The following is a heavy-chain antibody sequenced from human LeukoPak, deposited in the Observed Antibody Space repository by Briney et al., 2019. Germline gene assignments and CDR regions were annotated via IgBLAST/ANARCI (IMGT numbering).Heavy chain of an antibody. J-gene: IGHJ4*02. D-gene: IGHD3-10*01. CDR3: ARAGFYYASEHDY. CDR1: GGSFSGYY. V-gene: IGHV4-34*01. Sequence: SETLSLTCAAYGGSFSGYYWTWIRQPPGKGLEWIGEINHSGSTNYNPSLKSRVTISVDTSKNQFSLKLSSVTAADTAVYYCARAGFYYASEHDYWGQGTLVTVSS. CDR2: INHSGST.